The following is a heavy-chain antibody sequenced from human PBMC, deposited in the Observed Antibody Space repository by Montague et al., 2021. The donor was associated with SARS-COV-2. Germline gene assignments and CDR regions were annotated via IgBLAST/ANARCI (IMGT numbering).Heavy chain of an antibody. V-gene: IGHV4-31*03. J-gene: IGHJ6*02. CDR2: IYYSGST. D-gene: IGHD5-24*01. CDR3: ARVSVEMATMGVYYYYGMDV. Sequence: TPSLTCTVSGGSISSGGYYWSWIRQHPGKGLEWIGYIYYSGSTYYNPSLKSRVTISVDASKNQFSLKLSSVTAADTAVYYCARVSVEMATMGVYYYYGMDVWGQGTTVTVSS. CDR1: GGSISSGGYY.